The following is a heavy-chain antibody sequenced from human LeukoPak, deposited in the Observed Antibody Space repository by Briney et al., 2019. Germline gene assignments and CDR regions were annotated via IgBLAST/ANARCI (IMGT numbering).Heavy chain of an antibody. CDR1: GGTFSSYA. Sequence: ASVKVSCKASGGTFSSYAISWVRQAPGQGLEWMGRVIPIFGTANYAQKFQGRVTITTDESTSTAYMELSSLRSEDTAVYYCATYWPGPYGDYEGYYYMDVWGKGTTVTVSS. CDR3: ATYWPGPYGDYEGYYYMDV. J-gene: IGHJ6*03. V-gene: IGHV1-69*05. D-gene: IGHD4-17*01. CDR2: VIPIFGTA.